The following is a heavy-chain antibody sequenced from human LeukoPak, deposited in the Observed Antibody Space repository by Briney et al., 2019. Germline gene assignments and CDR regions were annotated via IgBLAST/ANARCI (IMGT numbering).Heavy chain of an antibody. V-gene: IGHV3-21*01. CDR3: ARGGSSGPYYFDY. J-gene: IGHJ4*02. D-gene: IGHD3-22*01. CDR1: GFTFSNAW. CDR2: ISSGSTYI. Sequence: EPGGSLRLSCAASGFTFSNAWMSWVRQAPGKGLEWVSSISSGSTYISYADSLKGRFTISRDNAKNLLYLQMNSLRAEDTAVYYCARGGSSGPYYFDYWGQGTLVTVSS.